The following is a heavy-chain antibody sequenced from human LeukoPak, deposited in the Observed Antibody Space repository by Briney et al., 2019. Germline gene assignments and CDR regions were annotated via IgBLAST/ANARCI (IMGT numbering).Heavy chain of an antibody. V-gene: IGHV3-7*02. CDR2: IKQDGSEK. J-gene: IGHJ5*02. CDR1: GFTFSNYW. CDR3: ARAAKSGNSRGWFDP. D-gene: IGHD4-23*01. Sequence: GGSLRLSCAASGFTFSNYWMSWVRQAPGKGLEWVAHIKQDGSEKYYVDSVKGRFTISRDNSKNTLYLQMNSLRAEDTAVYYCARAAKSGNSRGWFDPWGQGTLVTVSS.